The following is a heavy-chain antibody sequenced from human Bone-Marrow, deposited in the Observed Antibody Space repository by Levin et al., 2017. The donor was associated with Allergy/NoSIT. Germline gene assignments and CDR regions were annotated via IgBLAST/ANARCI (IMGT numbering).Heavy chain of an antibody. CDR2: IWHDGNDI. CDR3: TRDRLEYCSGASCYGMDV. Sequence: GGSLRLSCAASGFIFSTYGMHWVRQAPGKGLEWVAVIWHDGNDIFYSDSVKGRFSISRDNGDSMLFLQMNNLRTEDSGVYYCTRDRLEYCSGASCYGMDVWGQGTTVTVSS. J-gene: IGHJ6*02. D-gene: IGHD2-15*01. CDR1: GFIFSTYG. V-gene: IGHV3-33*01.